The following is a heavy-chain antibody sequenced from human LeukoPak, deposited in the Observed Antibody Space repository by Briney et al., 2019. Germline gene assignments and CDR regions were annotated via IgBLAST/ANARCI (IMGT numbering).Heavy chain of an antibody. V-gene: IGHV4-59*08. D-gene: IGHD1-26*01. CDR2: IYYSGST. CDR3: ARHTVGAAVRFDP. Sequence: SETLSLTCTVSGGSISSYYWSWIRQPPGKGLEWIGYIYYSGSTNYNPSLKSRVTISVDTSKNQFSLKLSSVTAADTAVYYCARHTVGAAVRFDPWGQGTLVTVSS. J-gene: IGHJ5*02. CDR1: GGSISSYY.